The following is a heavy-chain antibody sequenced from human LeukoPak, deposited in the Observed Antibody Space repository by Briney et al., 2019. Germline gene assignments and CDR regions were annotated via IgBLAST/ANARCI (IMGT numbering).Heavy chain of an antibody. CDR3: ARQYYYGSGSHDAFDI. Sequence: SETLSLTCTVSSASITSSPYFWGWIRQSPGKGLEWIGSIYYSGSTYYNPSLKSRVTISVDTSKNQFSLKLSSVTAADTAVYYCARQYYYGSGSHDAFDIWGQGTMVTVSS. D-gene: IGHD3-10*01. CDR2: IYYSGST. V-gene: IGHV4-39*01. CDR1: SASITSSPYF. J-gene: IGHJ3*02.